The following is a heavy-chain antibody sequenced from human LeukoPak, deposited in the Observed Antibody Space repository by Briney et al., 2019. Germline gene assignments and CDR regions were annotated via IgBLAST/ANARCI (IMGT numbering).Heavy chain of an antibody. CDR1: GFTLSSYA. CDR3: ASRPYSGSLGDY. D-gene: IGHD1-26*01. Sequence: PGGSLRLSCAASGFTLSSYAMSWVRQAPGKGLEWVAVISYDGSNKYYADSVKGRFAISRDNSKNTLYLQMNSLRAEDTAVYYCASRPYSGSLGDYWGQGTLVTVSS. CDR2: ISYDGSNK. V-gene: IGHV3-30*09. J-gene: IGHJ4*02.